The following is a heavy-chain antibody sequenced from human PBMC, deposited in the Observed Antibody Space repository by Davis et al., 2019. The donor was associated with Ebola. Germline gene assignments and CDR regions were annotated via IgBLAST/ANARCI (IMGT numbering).Heavy chain of an antibody. CDR2: IGAAGDT. J-gene: IGHJ4*02. V-gene: IGHV3-13*01. Sequence: GGSLRLSCTASGFTFSDYGMSWVRQAPGKGLEWVSVIGAAGDTYYSDSVKGRFTISRENAKSSLYLQMNSLRVEDTAVYYCTRVGYSSGWDYWGQGTLVTVSS. CDR1: GFTFSDYG. CDR3: TRVGYSSGWDY. D-gene: IGHD6-19*01.